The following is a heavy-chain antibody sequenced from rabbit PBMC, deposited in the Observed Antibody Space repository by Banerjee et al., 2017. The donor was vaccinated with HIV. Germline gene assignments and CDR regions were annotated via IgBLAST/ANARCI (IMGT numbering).Heavy chain of an antibody. CDR3: ARWVAHGCANTDL. D-gene: IGHD6-1*01. CDR1: GFSFSNKYV. V-gene: IGHV1S45*01. J-gene: IGHJ4*01. Sequence: QEQLEESGGDLVKPEGSLTLTCTASGFSFSNKYVMCWVRQAPGKGLEWIACINSSSGNTVYATWAKGRFTISKTSSTTVTLQMTSLTAADTATYFCARWVAHGCANTDLWGPGTLVTVS. CDR2: INSSSGNT.